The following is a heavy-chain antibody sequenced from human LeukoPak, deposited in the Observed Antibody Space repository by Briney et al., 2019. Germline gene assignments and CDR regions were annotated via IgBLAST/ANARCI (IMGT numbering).Heavy chain of an antibody. J-gene: IGHJ4*02. D-gene: IGHD3-9*01. V-gene: IGHV1-18*01. CDR2: ISAYNGNT. CDR3: ARVHILTGYLSRLPDY. Sequence: GASAKVSCKASGYTFTSYGISWVRQAPGQGLEWMGWISAYNGNTNYAQKLQGRVTMTTDTSTSTAYMELRSLRSDDTAVYYRARVHILTGYLSRLPDYWGQGTLVTVSS. CDR1: GYTFTSYG.